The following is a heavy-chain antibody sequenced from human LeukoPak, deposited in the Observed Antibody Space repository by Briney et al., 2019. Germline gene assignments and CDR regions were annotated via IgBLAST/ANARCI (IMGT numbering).Heavy chain of an antibody. Sequence: GGSLRLSCAASGFTFSTYGMHWVRQAPGKGLEWVAVIWYDGSIKYYADSVKGRFTISRDNSKNTLNLQMNSLRVEDTAVYYCARAVGPFDFWGQGTIVIASS. CDR2: IWYDGSIK. V-gene: IGHV3-33*01. CDR3: ARAVGPFDF. J-gene: IGHJ3*01. CDR1: GFTFSTYG.